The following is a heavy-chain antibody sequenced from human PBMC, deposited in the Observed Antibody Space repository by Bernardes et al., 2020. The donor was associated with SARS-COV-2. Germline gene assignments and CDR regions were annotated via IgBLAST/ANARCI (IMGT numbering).Heavy chain of an antibody. CDR2: VIPILGIG. D-gene: IGHD2-21*01. CDR1: GGTLSKYP. CDR3: ARHDPYCGADCYSSLGY. J-gene: IGHJ1*01. V-gene: IGHV1-69*02. Sequence: SVKVSCKASGGTLSKYPFIWVRQAPGQGLEWVGRVIPILGIGNYAQKFQGRVTITADTATSTVYMELTSLRSEDTAVYFCARHDPYCGADCYSSLGYWGQGTLVTVSS.